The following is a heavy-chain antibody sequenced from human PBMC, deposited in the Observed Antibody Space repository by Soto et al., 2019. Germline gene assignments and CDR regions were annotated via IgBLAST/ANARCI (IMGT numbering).Heavy chain of an antibody. J-gene: IGHJ5*02. CDR1: GYSISRGYY. CDR2: IYHSGRT. V-gene: IGHV4-38-2*01. CDR3: AGRKILAYCGRDCFGWFDP. D-gene: IGHD2-21*02. Sequence: ETRSLTCAVSGYSISRGYYWGWVRQPPGXGLEWIGSIYHSGRTYYNPSLKSRVTISVDTSKNQFSLKLSSVTAADTAVYYCAGRKILAYCGRDCFGWFDPWGQGTLVTVSS.